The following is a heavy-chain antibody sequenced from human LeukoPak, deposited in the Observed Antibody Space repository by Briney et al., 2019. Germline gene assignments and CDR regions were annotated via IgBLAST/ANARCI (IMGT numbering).Heavy chain of an antibody. CDR3: TKRARKGIGAAGDGYDV. V-gene: IGHV3-9*01. CDR1: GFTFNDYA. CDR2: IGWNSVAR. Sequence: SGGSLRLSCAASGFTFNDYAMHWVRHAPGKGLEWVSGIGWNSVARGRADSVRGRFTISRDNAKNSLYLQMNSLRPEDTALYYCTKRARKGIGAAGDGYDVWGQGTMVTVSS. D-gene: IGHD6-13*01. J-gene: IGHJ3*01.